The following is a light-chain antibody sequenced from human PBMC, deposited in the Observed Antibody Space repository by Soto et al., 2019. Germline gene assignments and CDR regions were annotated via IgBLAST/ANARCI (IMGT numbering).Light chain of an antibody. CDR1: QSVSSSY. CDR3: QQYGSSRRT. V-gene: IGKV3-20*01. Sequence: EIVLTQSPGTLSLSPGERATLSCRASQSVSSSYLAWYQQKPGQAPRLLIYGASSRATGIPDRFSGSGSGTDFTLTISRLEPEDFAVYHCQQYGSSRRTFGQGTKVDIK. J-gene: IGKJ1*01. CDR2: GAS.